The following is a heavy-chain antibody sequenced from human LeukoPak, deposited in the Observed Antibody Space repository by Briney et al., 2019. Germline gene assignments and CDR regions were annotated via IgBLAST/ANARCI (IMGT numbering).Heavy chain of an antibody. Sequence: SETLSLTCTVSGGSISSYYWSWIRQPPGKGLEWIGYIYYSGSTNYNPSLKSRVTISVDTSKNQFSLKLSSVTAADTAVYYCARERQQWLVPIPAFDIWGQGTMVTVSS. CDR3: ARERQQWLVPIPAFDI. J-gene: IGHJ3*02. V-gene: IGHV4-59*01. CDR1: GGSISSYY. CDR2: IYYSGST. D-gene: IGHD6-19*01.